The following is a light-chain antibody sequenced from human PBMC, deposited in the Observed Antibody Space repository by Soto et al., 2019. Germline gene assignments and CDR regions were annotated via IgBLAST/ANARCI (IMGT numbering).Light chain of an antibody. Sequence: DIQMTQSPSTLSASVGDRVTITCRPSQSISSWLAWYQQKPGRAPRLLLYDASSLETGVPSRFSGSGSGTDFTLTISSLQPEDVATYYCQHYDHLPITFGQGTRLEIK. CDR2: DAS. J-gene: IGKJ5*01. CDR3: QHYDHLPIT. V-gene: IGKV1-5*01. CDR1: QSISSW.